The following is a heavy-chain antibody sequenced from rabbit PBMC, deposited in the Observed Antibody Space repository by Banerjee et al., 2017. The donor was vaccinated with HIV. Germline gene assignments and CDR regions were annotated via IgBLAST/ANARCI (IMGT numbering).Heavy chain of an antibody. D-gene: IGHD8-1*01. CDR1: GFSFSSDYY. CDR2: IYAGSSGST. J-gene: IGHJ4*01. V-gene: IGHV1S40*01. Sequence: QSLEESGGDLVKPGASLTLTCTASGFSFSSDYYMCWVRQAPGKGLEWIACIYAGSSGSTYYASWAKGRFTVSKTSSTTVTLQMTSLTAADTATYFCARETGYAGGGYSFNLWGPGTLVTVS. CDR3: ARETGYAGGGYSFNL.